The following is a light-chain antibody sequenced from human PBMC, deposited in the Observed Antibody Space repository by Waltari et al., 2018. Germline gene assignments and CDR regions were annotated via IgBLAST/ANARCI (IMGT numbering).Light chain of an antibody. Sequence: DIRLTQSPSFLSASVGDRVTITCRARQGIRSSLAWYQQIPGKAPKLLIYAASTLQSGVPSRFSGSQSGTEFTLTISSLQPEDVATYYCQQLDDYPFTFGPGTKVHIK. V-gene: IGKV1-9*01. CDR1: QGIRSS. J-gene: IGKJ3*01. CDR2: AAS. CDR3: QQLDDYPFT.